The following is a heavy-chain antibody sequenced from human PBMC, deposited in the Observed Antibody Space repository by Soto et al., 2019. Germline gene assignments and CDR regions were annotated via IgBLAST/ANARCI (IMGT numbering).Heavy chain of an antibody. CDR1: GGTFSSYA. D-gene: IGHD3-10*01. CDR2: IIPIFGTA. Sequence: SVKVSCKASGGTFSSYAISWVRQAPGQGLEWMGGIIPIFGTANYAQKFQGRVTITADESTSTAYMELSSLRAEDTALYYCAKDRWVASYYGSGNYYNPAFDYWGQGALVTVSS. CDR3: AKDRWVASYYGSGNYYNPAFDY. J-gene: IGHJ4*02. V-gene: IGHV1-69*13.